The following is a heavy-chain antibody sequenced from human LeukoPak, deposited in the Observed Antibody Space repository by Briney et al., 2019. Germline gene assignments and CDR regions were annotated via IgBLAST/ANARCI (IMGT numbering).Heavy chain of an antibody. CDR2: IRGGGDST. J-gene: IGHJ4*02. D-gene: IGHD3-3*01. V-gene: IGHV3-23*01. Sequence: GESLRLSCAASGFTFSSYAMTWVRQVPGKGLEWVSGIRGGGDSTYYADSVKGRFTISRDNSRNTLYLQMNSLRAEDTAVYYCAKARWSGPFYFDYWGQGTLVTVSS. CDR3: AKARWSGPFYFDY. CDR1: GFTFSSYA.